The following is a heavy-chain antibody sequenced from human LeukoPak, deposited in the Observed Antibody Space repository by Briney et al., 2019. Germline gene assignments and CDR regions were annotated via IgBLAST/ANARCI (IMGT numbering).Heavy chain of an antibody. J-gene: IGHJ4*02. D-gene: IGHD2-15*01. Sequence: ASVKVSCKASGYSFTSFGISWVRQAPGQGREWRGWISAYNGNTNYAQKLQGRVTMTTDTSTSTAYMELRSLRSDDTAVYYCARDARRSGLSHSDYWGQGTLVTVSS. CDR3: ARDARRSGLSHSDY. CDR2: ISAYNGNT. CDR1: GYSFTSFG. V-gene: IGHV1-18*01.